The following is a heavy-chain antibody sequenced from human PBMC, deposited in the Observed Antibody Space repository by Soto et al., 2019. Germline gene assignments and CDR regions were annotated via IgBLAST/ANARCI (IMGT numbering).Heavy chain of an antibody. J-gene: IGHJ4*02. D-gene: IGHD1-1*01. V-gene: IGHV1-24*01. CDR1: GYTLTELS. CDR2: FDPEDGET. Sequence: ASVKVSCKVSGYTLTELSMHWVRQAPGKGLEWMGGFDPEDGETIYAQKFQGRVTMTEDTSTDTAYMELSSLRSEDTAVYYRATVNRPRWLQLVGPGFDYWGQGTLVTVSS. CDR3: ATVNRPRWLQLVGPGFDY.